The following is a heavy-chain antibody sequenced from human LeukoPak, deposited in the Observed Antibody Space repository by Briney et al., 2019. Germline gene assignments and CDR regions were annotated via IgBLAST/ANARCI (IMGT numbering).Heavy chain of an antibody. Sequence: SETLSLTCTVSGGSISSYYWSWIRQPAGKGLEWIGRIYTSGSTNYNPSLKSRVTMSVDASKNQFSLKLSSVTAADTAVYYCARDLLSSGWYGGFDYWGQGTLVTVSS. J-gene: IGHJ4*02. CDR2: IYTSGST. D-gene: IGHD6-19*01. CDR3: ARDLLSSGWYGGFDY. CDR1: GGSISSYY. V-gene: IGHV4-4*07.